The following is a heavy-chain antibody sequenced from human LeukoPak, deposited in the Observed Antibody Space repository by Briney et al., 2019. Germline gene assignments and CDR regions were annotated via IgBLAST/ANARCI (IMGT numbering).Heavy chain of an antibody. CDR1: GFTFSTHA. D-gene: IGHD5-18*01. Sequence: GGSLRLSCAASGFTFSTHAMSWVRQAPGKGLEWVSAISGGGGSTYYADSVKGRFTISRDNSKNTLYLQMNSLRAEDTAVYYCAKDLAASVDAAMVFDYWGQGTLVTVSS. CDR2: ISGGGGST. CDR3: AKDLAASVDAAMVFDY. J-gene: IGHJ4*02. V-gene: IGHV3-23*01.